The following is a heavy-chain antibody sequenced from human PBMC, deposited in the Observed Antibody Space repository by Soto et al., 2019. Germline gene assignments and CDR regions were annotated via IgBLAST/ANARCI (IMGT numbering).Heavy chain of an antibody. Sequence: QVQLVQSGAEAKKPGASVKVSCKASGYSFTSYDINWVRQATGHGLEWMGWTNPNTGATGYAQKFQGRVTLTRNISTSTAYMELSRLTLEDTAVYYCARGQGGSVFYYYYMDVWGKGTTVTVSS. CDR3: ARGQGGSVFYYYYMDV. J-gene: IGHJ6*03. CDR1: GYSFTSYD. CDR2: TNPNTGAT. V-gene: IGHV1-8*01. D-gene: IGHD1-26*01.